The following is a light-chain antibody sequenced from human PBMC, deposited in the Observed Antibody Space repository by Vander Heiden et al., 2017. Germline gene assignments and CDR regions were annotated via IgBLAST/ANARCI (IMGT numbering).Light chain of an antibody. CDR2: EVS. Sequence: QSALTQPPSASGSPGPSVTISCTGTSSDVGGYNYVSWYQQHPGKAPKLMIYEVSKRPSGVPDRFSGSKSGNTASLTVSGLQAEDEADYYCSSYAGSNTWVFGGGTKLTVL. CDR1: SSDVGGYNY. V-gene: IGLV2-8*01. J-gene: IGLJ2*01. CDR3: SSYAGSNTWV.